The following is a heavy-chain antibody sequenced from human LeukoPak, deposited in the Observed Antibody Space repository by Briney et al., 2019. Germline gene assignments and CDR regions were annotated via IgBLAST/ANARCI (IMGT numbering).Heavy chain of an antibody. J-gene: IGHJ4*02. D-gene: IGHD1-26*01. CDR1: GDSISSYY. Sequence: SETLSLTCTVSGDSISSYYWSWLRQPPGKGLEWIGYIYYSGGTNYNPSLKSRVTISVDTFKNQFSLKLNSVTAADTAVYYCARSTYSGSYFGYWGQGTLVTVSS. CDR2: IYYSGGT. CDR3: ARSTYSGSYFGY. V-gene: IGHV4-59*08.